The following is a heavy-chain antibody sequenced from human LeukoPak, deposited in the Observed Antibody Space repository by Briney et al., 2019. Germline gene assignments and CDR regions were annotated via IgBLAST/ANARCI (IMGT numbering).Heavy chain of an antibody. D-gene: IGHD6-6*01. Sequence: GGSLRLSCAVSGFTFSGFWMSWSRQAPGKGLEWVASINSDGSEGYYADVVKGRFTISRDDAKNSLYQQINSLRAEDTAVYYCARSSYSSSSSVWGQGTMVTVSS. V-gene: IGHV3-7*03. J-gene: IGHJ3*01. CDR2: INSDGSEG. CDR3: ARSSYSSSSSV. CDR1: GFTFSGFW.